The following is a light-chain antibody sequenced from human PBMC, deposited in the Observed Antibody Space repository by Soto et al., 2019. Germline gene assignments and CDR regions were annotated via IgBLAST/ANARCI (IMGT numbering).Light chain of an antibody. V-gene: IGKV3D-15*01. CDR3: QQFHNWPLT. J-gene: IGKJ4*01. CDR2: GAS. CDR1: ENVRTF. Sequence: PGERATLSCRASENVRTFVDWYQQKPGQAPRLLIHGASNRATGIPARFSGSGSGAEFTLTISSLQSEDFAVYYCQQFHNWPLTFGGGTKVDIK.